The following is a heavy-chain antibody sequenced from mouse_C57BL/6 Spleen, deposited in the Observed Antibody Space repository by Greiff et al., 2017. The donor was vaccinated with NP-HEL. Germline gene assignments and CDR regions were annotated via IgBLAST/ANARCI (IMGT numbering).Heavy chain of an antibody. J-gene: IGHJ2*01. CDR2: ISDGGSYT. CDR3: ARARIYYGNYQYYFDY. CDR1: GFTFSSYA. Sequence: DVQLVESGGGLVKPGGSLKLSCAASGFTFSSYAMSWVRQTPEKRLEWVATISDGGSYTYYPDNVKGRFTISRDNAKNNLYLQMSHLKSEDTAMYYCARARIYYGNYQYYFDYWGQGTTLTVSS. D-gene: IGHD2-1*01. V-gene: IGHV5-4*01.